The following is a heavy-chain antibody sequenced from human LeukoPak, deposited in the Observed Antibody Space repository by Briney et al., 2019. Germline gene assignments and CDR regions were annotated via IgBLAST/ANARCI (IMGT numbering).Heavy chain of an antibody. CDR2: INPNSGGT. CDR3: ARDYGSGSYYNDY. Sequence: GASVKVSCKASGYTFTGYYIHWVRQAPGQGLEWMGRINPNSGGTNYAQFFQGRVTMTRDTSISIAYMQLSRLRSDDTAVYCCARDYGSGSYYNDYWGQGTLVTVSS. J-gene: IGHJ4*02. CDR1: GYTFTGYY. V-gene: IGHV1-2*06. D-gene: IGHD3-10*01.